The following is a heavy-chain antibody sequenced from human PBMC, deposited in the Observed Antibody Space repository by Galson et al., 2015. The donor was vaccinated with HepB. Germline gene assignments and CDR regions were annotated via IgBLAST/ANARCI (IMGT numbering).Heavy chain of an antibody. CDR1: GFTFSSYG. Sequence: SLRLSCAASGFTFSSYGMHWVRQAPGKGLEWVAVISYDGSNKYYADSVKGRFTISRDNSKNTLYLQMNSLRAEDTAVYYCAKGAYDSSGYYRLDWFDPWGQGTLVTVSS. J-gene: IGHJ5*02. D-gene: IGHD3-22*01. CDR2: ISYDGSNK. V-gene: IGHV3-30*18. CDR3: AKGAYDSSGYYRLDWFDP.